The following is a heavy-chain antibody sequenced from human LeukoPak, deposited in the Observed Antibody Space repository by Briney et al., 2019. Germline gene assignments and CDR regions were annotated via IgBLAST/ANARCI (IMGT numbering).Heavy chain of an antibody. J-gene: IGHJ1*01. CDR1: GGSISSYY. V-gene: IGHV4-4*08. CDR2: LSKSGNT. CDR3: ASRTWAAAYFQH. Sequence: KPSETLSLTCTVSGGSISSYYWSWIRLPPGKGLEWIGYLSKSGNTNYSPSLKSRVTIFGDTSKNQFSLKLSSVTAADTAVYYCASRTWAAAYFQHWGQGALVTVSS. D-gene: IGHD1/OR15-1a*01.